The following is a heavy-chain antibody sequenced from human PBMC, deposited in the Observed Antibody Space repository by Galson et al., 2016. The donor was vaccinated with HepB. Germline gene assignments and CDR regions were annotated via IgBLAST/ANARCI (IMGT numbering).Heavy chain of an antibody. D-gene: IGHD4-17*01. CDR3: TRGGGDYGGDS. Sequence: SETLSLTCAVAGGSISSPTWWTWVRQPPGKGLEWIGEIFHSGSTNYHPSLKSRVTISMDKSKNQSSLKLNSVTVADTAVYYCTRGGGDYGGDSWGQGILVTVSS. CDR1: GGSISSPTW. V-gene: IGHV4-4*02. CDR2: IFHSGST. J-gene: IGHJ4*02.